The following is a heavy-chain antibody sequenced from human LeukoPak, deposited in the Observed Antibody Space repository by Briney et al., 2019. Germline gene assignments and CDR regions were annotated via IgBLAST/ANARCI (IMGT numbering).Heavy chain of an antibody. Sequence: SETLSLTCTVSGGSISSYYWSWIRQPPGKGLEWLGYIYTSWSTNYNPSLESRVTISVDTSKNQFSLKLSSVTAADTAVYYCASHSPPYSSSWLGYYYYYYMDVWGKGTTVTVSS. CDR3: ASHSPPYSSSWLGYYYYYYMDV. D-gene: IGHD6-13*01. V-gene: IGHV4-4*09. J-gene: IGHJ6*03. CDR2: IYTSWST. CDR1: GGSISSYY.